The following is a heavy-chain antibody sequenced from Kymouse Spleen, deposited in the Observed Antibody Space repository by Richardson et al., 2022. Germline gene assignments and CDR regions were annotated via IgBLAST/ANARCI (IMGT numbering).Heavy chain of an antibody. CDR1: GGSISSSSYY. V-gene: IGHV4-39*01. CDR3: ARQGDFWSGSSPFFDY. Sequence: QLQLQESGPGLVKPSETLSLTCTVSGGSISSSSYYWGWIRQPPGKGLEWIGSIYYSGSTYYNPSLKSRVTISVDTSKNQFSLKLSSVTAADTAVYYCARQGDFWSGSSPFFDYWGQGTLVTVSS. J-gene: IGHJ4*02. D-gene: IGHD3-3*01. CDR2: IYYSGST.